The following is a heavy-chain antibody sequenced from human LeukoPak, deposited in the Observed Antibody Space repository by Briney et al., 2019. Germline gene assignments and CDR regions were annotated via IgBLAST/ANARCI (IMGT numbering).Heavy chain of an antibody. CDR3: ARGGNRRDGYNPGGGAFDI. CDR1: GFSFSSYW. Sequence: GGSLRLSCAASGFSFSSYWMSWVRQAPGKGLEWVAVISYDGSNKYYADSVKGRFTITRDNSKNTLYLQMNSLRAEDTAVYYCARGGNRRDGYNPGGGAFDIWGQGTMVTVSS. J-gene: IGHJ3*02. CDR2: ISYDGSNK. D-gene: IGHD5-24*01. V-gene: IGHV3-30-3*01.